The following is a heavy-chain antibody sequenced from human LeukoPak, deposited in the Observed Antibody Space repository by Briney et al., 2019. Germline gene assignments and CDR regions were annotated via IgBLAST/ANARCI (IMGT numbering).Heavy chain of an antibody. V-gene: IGHV3-30*02. CDR3: AIRQDVFNI. CDR2: IRYDGSNE. CDR1: GFAFSDYG. J-gene: IGHJ3*02. Sequence: GGSLRLSCVASGFAFSDYGIHWVRQAPGKGLEWVAVIRYDGSNEHYADSVKGRFTISRDNSKNTLYLQMNSLRAEDTAVYYCAIRQDVFNIWGQGTMVTVSS.